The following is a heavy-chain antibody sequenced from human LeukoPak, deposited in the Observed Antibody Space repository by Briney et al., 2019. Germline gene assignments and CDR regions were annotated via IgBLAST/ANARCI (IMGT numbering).Heavy chain of an antibody. CDR2: ISSSSSYI. J-gene: IGHJ4*02. CDR3: ARPRNGDPGDY. V-gene: IGHV3-21*01. CDR1: GFTFSSYS. D-gene: IGHD4-17*01. Sequence: GGSLRLSCAASGFTFSSYSMNWVRQAPGKGLEWVSSISSSSSYIYYADSVRGRFTISRGNAKNSLYLQMNSLRAEDTAVYYCARPRNGDPGDYWGQGTLVTVSS.